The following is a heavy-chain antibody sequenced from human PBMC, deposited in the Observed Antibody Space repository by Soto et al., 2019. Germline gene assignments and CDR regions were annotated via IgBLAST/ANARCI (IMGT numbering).Heavy chain of an antibody. CDR3: ARVHCSAGTCLDGLDF. J-gene: IGHJ6*02. CDR1: GDSVSSNGAC. CDR2: IYYRSKWFH. V-gene: IGHV6-1*01. D-gene: IGHD2-15*01. Sequence: SRTLSLTCVMSGDSVSSNGACWNWIRQSPSRGLQWLGRIYYRSKWFHDYAASVESRMAINPDTSRNQFSLQLNYVTPEDTAVYYCARVHCSAGTCLDGLDFWGQGTTVTVSS.